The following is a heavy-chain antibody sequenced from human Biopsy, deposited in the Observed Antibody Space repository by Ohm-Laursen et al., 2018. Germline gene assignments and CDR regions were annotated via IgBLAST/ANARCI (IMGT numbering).Heavy chain of an antibody. CDR1: GGSIISYY. Sequence: SDTLSLIWSVSGGSIISYYWPWIPQPPGKGLEWIGHVYNGGITNYNPSRKSRVTISKDMSKNQFSLQVNSVTAADTAVYYCARTPRDSFWSGSYKRGLWFDPWGQGTLVIVSS. J-gene: IGHJ5*02. D-gene: IGHD3-3*01. V-gene: IGHV4-59*07. CDR3: ARTPRDSFWSGSYKRGLWFDP. CDR2: VYNGGIT.